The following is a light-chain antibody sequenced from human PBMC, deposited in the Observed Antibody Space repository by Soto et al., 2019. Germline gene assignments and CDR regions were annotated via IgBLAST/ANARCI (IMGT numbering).Light chain of an antibody. V-gene: IGLV2-14*01. J-gene: IGLJ1*01. CDR3: SSYTSSRAYV. Sequence: QSVLTQPASVSGSPGQSITISCTGTSSDVGGYNYVSWYQQQSGKAPKLMIHEVSNRPSGVSNRFSGSKSGNTASLTISGLQAEDEADYYCSSYTSSRAYVFGTGTKV. CDR1: SSDVGGYNY. CDR2: EVS.